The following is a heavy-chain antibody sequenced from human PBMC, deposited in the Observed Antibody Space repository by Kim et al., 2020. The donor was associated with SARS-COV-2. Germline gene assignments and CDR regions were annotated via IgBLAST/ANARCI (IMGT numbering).Heavy chain of an antibody. V-gene: IGHV4-34*01. D-gene: IGHD3-10*01. CDR3: SRGLIKGAIRVGY. J-gene: IGHJ4*02. CDR2: INHSGST. Sequence: EINHSGSTNYNPALKSRVTISVDTSKNQFSLKLSSVTAADTAVYYWSRGLIKGAIRVGYWGQGSL.